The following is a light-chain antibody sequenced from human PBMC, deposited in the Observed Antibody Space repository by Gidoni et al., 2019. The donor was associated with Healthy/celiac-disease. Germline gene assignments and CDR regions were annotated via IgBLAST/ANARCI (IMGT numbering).Light chain of an antibody. J-gene: IGLJ1*01. V-gene: IGLV2-14*03. CDR1: SSDVCGYNY. Sequence: SALTQPTPVSGSTGQSSTISCTRTSSDVCGYNYVSCYQHHPGNATKFMIYDVSNRPSGVSNLFSGAKSGNTASLTISGLQVEDEADYYCSSYTSSSTYVFGTGTKVTVL. CDR3: SSYTSSSTYV. CDR2: DVS.